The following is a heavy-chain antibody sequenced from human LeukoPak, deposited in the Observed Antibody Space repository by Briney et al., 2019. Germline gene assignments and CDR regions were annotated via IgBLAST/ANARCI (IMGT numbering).Heavy chain of an antibody. J-gene: IGHJ4*02. Sequence: GGSLTLSCAGSGFTFSSYAMSWVRQAPGQGLEWVSVISDSGDYTSYADSVRGWFTISRDNSRNTLYLQMISLRPEDTAVYYCAKDTSIGKYCTNGVCSPFDYWGQGTLVTVSS. CDR3: AKDTSIGKYCTNGVCSPFDY. CDR2: ISDSGDYT. CDR1: GFTFSSYA. D-gene: IGHD2-8*01. V-gene: IGHV3-23*01.